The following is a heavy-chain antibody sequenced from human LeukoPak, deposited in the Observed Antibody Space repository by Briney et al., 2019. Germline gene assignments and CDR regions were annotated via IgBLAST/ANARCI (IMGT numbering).Heavy chain of an antibody. CDR3: ARWGRVYSSSLVDAFDI. CDR1: GGSISSGGYY. Sequence: SETLSLTCTVSGGSISSGGYYWSWIRQHPGKGLEWIGYIYYSGSTYYNPSLKSRVTISVDTSKNQFSLKLSSVTAADTAVYYCARWGRVYSSSLVDAFDIWGQGTMVTVSS. V-gene: IGHV4-31*03. CDR2: IYYSGST. J-gene: IGHJ3*02. D-gene: IGHD6-13*01.